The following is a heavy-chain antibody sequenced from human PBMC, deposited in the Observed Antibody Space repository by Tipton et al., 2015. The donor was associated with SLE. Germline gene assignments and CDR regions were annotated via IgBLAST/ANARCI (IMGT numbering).Heavy chain of an antibody. J-gene: IGHJ4*02. CDR1: GGSISSHY. V-gene: IGHV4-59*11. D-gene: IGHD3-10*01. Sequence: TLSLTCTVSGGSISSHYWSWIRQPPGKGLEWIGNIYHSGSTYYNPSLKSRVTISVDTSKNQFSLKLRSVTAADTAVYYCAADYPSGSYRFDYWGQGTLVSVSS. CDR2: IYHSGST. CDR3: AADYPSGSYRFDY.